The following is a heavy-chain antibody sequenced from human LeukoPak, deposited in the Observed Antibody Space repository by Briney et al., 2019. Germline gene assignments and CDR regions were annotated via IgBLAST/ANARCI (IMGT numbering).Heavy chain of an antibody. CDR2: ISSNGGST. Sequence: GGSLRLSCAASGFTFSSYAMHWVRQAPGKGLEYVSAISSNGGSTYYANSVKGRFTISRDNSNNTLYLQMGSLRAEDMAVYYCATEWDPAMVTGAFDIWGPATMVTVSS. CDR3: ATEWDPAMVTGAFDI. J-gene: IGHJ3*02. D-gene: IGHD5-18*01. CDR1: GFTFSSYA. V-gene: IGHV3-64*01.